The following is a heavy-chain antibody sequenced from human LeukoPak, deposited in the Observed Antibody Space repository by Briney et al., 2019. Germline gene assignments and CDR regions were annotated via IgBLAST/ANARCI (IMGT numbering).Heavy chain of an antibody. J-gene: IGHJ4*02. D-gene: IGHD2-8*01. CDR1: GFTFSSYW. Sequence: GGSLRLSCAASGFTFSSYWMSWVRQAPGKGLEWVANIKQDGSEKYYVDSVKGRFTSSRDNAKNSLYLQMNSLRAEDTAVYYCARGSSLGYCTNGVCYFDYWGQGTLVTVSS. CDR2: IKQDGSEK. CDR3: ARGSSLGYCTNGVCYFDY. V-gene: IGHV3-7*01.